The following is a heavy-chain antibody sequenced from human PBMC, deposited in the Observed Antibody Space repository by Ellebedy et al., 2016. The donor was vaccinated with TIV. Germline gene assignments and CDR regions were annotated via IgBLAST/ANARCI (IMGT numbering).Heavy chain of an antibody. V-gene: IGHV3-66*01. CDR3: ARESFYDVDLSGWYFDL. CDR1: KFTVSYNY. D-gene: IGHD3-10*02. CDR2: IYTDDST. Sequence: GGSLRLSCAASKFTVSYNYMNWVRQAPGKGPEWVSGIYTDDSTDYADSVKGRFTISRDNSKNTLYLQLNSLRAEDTAVYYCARESFYDVDLSGWYFDLWGRGTLVTVSS. J-gene: IGHJ2*01.